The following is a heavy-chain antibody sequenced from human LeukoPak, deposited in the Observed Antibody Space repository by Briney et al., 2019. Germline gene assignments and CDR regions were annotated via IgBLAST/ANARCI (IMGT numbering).Heavy chain of an antibody. J-gene: IGHJ6*03. CDR3: ARAALRRDGYNSYYYYYYMDV. Sequence: SETLSLTCTVSGGSISSYYWSWSRQPAGKGLEWIGRIYTSGSTNYNPSLKSRVTMSVDTSKNQFSLKLSSVTAADTAVYYCARAALRRDGYNSYYYYYYMDVWGKGTTVTVSS. D-gene: IGHD5-24*01. CDR2: IYTSGST. V-gene: IGHV4-4*07. CDR1: GGSISSYY.